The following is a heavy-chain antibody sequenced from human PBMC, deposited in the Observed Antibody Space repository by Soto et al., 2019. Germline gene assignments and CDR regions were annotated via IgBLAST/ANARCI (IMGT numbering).Heavy chain of an antibody. J-gene: IGHJ6*02. CDR3: ARDGPRPYYYCGLDV. Sequence: QVQLVQSGAEVKKPGASVKVSCKSSGYTFSMSGISWVRQAPGQGLEWMGWISGYNVNTNYEQKFQDRGTMYPDQSTNTAYMALRSLGSDDPAVYYCARDGPRPYYYCGLDVWGQGTTVTVSS. CDR1: GYTFSMSG. CDR2: ISGYNVNT. V-gene: IGHV1-18*01.